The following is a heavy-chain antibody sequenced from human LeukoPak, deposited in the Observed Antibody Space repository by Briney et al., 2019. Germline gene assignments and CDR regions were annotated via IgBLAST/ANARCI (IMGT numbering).Heavy chain of an antibody. CDR1: GFIFSNHG. CDR2: INSDGSST. Sequence: PGGTLRLSCEASGFIFSNHGMNWVRQAPGKGQVWVSRINSDGSSTSYADSVKGRFTISRDNAKNTLYLQMNSLRAEDTAVYYCARVGNYYGPWGFDYWGQGTLVTVSS. CDR3: ARVGNYYGPWGFDY. J-gene: IGHJ4*02. D-gene: IGHD3-10*01. V-gene: IGHV3-74*01.